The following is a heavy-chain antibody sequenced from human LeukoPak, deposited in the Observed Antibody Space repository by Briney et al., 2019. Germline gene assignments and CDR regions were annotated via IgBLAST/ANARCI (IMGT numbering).Heavy chain of an antibody. D-gene: IGHD3-3*01. CDR3: ARITYDFWSGYYMPDDP. J-gene: IGHJ5*02. CDR2: ISIYNGNT. Sequence: ASVKVSCKASGYTFANYGISWVRQAPGQGLEWMGWISIYNGNTDYAQKLRGRVTMTTDTSTSTAYMELRSLRSDDTAVYYCARITYDFWSGYYMPDDPWGQGTLVTVSS. V-gene: IGHV1-18*01. CDR1: GYTFANYG.